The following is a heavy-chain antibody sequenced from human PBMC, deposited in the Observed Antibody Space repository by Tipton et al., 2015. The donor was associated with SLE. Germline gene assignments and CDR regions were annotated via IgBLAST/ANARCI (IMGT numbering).Heavy chain of an antibody. J-gene: IGHJ3*02. D-gene: IGHD5-24*01. V-gene: IGHV4-4*02. CDR3: ATRAVEDAFDI. CDR2: IYHSGST. CDR1: GGSISSSNW. Sequence: TLSLTCAVSGGSISSSNWWSWVRQPPGKGLEWIGEIYHSGSTNYNPSLKSRVTISVDTSKNQFSLKLSSVTAADTAVYYCATRAVEDAFDIWGQGTMVTVSS.